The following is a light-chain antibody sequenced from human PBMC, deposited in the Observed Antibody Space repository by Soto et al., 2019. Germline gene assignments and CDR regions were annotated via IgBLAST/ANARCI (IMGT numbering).Light chain of an antibody. CDR3: QQYYHWPYT. V-gene: IGKV3-15*01. CDR2: GAS. J-gene: IGKJ2*01. Sequence: EIVMTQSPATLSMSPGERATLSCRASQSVSSNLAWYQQRPGQAPRLLISGASTRATGLPARFSGGKSGTEFTLTISSLQSEDFAVYFCQQYYHWPYTFGQGTNLEIK. CDR1: QSVSSN.